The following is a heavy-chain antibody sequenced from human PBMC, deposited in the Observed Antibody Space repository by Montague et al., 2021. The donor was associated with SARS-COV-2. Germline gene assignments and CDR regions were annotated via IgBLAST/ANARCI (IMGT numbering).Heavy chain of an antibody. CDR3: ARGMIRGVTTPFDY. D-gene: IGHD3-10*01. CDR1: SGSIISCGYY. CDR2: IYYSGTT. J-gene: IGHJ4*02. V-gene: IGHV4-39*02. Sequence: SETLSLTCSVSSGSIISCGYYWGWIRPPPGKELEWIGNIYYSGTTYYNLSLQSRGTISVDTSKNHLYLRLSSVTAADTAVYFCARGMIRGVTTPFDYWGQGTRVTVSS.